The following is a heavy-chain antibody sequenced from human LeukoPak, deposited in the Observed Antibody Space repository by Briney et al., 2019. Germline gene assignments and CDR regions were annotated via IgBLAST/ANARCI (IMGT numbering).Heavy chain of an antibody. D-gene: IGHD3-9*01. Sequence: GGSLRLSCAASGFTFSSYGMHWVRQAPGKGLEWVSAISGSGGSTYYADSVKGRFTISRDNSKNTLYLQMYSLRAEDTAVYYCAKGWSALVLNFDYWGQGTLVTVSS. V-gene: IGHV3-23*01. CDR2: ISGSGGST. CDR3: AKGWSALVLNFDY. CDR1: GFTFSSYG. J-gene: IGHJ4*02.